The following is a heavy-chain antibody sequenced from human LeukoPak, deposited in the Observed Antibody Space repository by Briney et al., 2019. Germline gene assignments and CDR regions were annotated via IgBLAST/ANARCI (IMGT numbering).Heavy chain of an antibody. CDR1: GFTFSSYS. CDR2: ISSSGYI. J-gene: IGHJ6*02. CDR3: ARDRETTMIVVVITPPDV. V-gene: IGHV3-21*01. D-gene: IGHD3-22*01. Sequence: PGGSLRLSCAASGFTFSSYSMNWVRQAPGKGLEWVSSISSSGYIYYADSVKGRFTISRDNAKNSLYLQMNSLRAEVTAVYYCARDRETTMIVVVITPPDVWGQGTTVTVSS.